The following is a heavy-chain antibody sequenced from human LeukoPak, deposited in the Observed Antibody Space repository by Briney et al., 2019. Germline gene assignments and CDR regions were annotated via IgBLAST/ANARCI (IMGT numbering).Heavy chain of an antibody. J-gene: IGHJ6*04. V-gene: IGHV3-21*01. Sequence: GGSLRLSCAASGFTFSSYSMNWVRQAPGKGLEWVSSISSSSSYIYYADSVKGRFTISRDNAKNSLYLQMNSLRTEDTAVYYCAELGITMIGGVWGKGTTVTISS. CDR3: AELGITMIGGV. D-gene: IGHD3-10*02. CDR1: GFTFSSYS. CDR2: ISSSSSYI.